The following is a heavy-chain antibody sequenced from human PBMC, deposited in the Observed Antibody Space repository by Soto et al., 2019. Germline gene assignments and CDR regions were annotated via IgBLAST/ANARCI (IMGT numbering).Heavy chain of an antibody. CDR1: GGSISSYY. D-gene: IGHD1-26*01. CDR2: IYYSGST. CDR3: ARGQVGGTEGHWFDP. J-gene: IGHJ5*02. Sequence: SETLSLTCTVSGGSISSYYWSWIRQPPGKGLEWIGYIYYSGSTNYNPSLNSRVTISVDTSKNQFSLKLSSVTPADTAVYYCARGQVGGTEGHWFDPWGQVTLVTVPS. V-gene: IGHV4-59*08.